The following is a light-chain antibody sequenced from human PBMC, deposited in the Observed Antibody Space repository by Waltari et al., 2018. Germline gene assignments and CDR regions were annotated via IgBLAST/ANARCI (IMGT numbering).Light chain of an antibody. J-gene: IGLJ1*01. Sequence: QSALTQPRSVSGSPGQSFTISCTGTSRDVGGYQYVSWFQQHPGKVPKLLIYDVSERPSDVPDRFSGSKSANTASLTISGLQTEDEADYYCCSFAGSYTYVFGTGTRVTVL. CDR2: DVS. CDR3: CSFAGSYTYV. CDR1: SRDVGGYQY. V-gene: IGLV2-11*01.